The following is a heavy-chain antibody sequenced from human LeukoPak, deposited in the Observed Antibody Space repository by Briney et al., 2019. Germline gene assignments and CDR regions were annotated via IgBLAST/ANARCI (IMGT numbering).Heavy chain of an antibody. V-gene: IGHV4-34*01. D-gene: IGHD3-3*01. CDR2: INHSGST. J-gene: IGHJ5*02. Sequence: GTLRLSCAASGFTFSSYVMSWVRQPPGKGLEWIGEINHSGSTNYNPSLKSRVTISVDTSKNQFSLKLSSVTAADTAVYYCARLRFLEWLSRNNWFDPWGRGTLVTVSS. CDR1: GFTFSSYV. CDR3: ARLRFLEWLSRNNWFDP.